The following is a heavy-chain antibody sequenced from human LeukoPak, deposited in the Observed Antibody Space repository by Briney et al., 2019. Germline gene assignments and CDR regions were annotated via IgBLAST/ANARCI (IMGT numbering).Heavy chain of an antibody. D-gene: IGHD6-19*01. Sequence: GGSLRLSCAASGFTFSSYAMSWVRQAPGKGLEWVSAISGTGGSTYYTDSVKGRFTISRDNSKNTLYLQMNSLRAEDTAEYYCAKPIAVATFDCWGQGTLVTVSS. J-gene: IGHJ4*02. CDR2: ISGTGGST. CDR1: GFTFSSYA. CDR3: AKPIAVATFDC. V-gene: IGHV3-23*01.